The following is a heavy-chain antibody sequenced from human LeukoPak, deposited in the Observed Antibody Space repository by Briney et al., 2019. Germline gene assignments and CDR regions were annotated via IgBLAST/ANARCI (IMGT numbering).Heavy chain of an antibody. CDR3: ARSDYDFWSGGAFDI. V-gene: IGHV1-69*04. J-gene: IGHJ3*02. D-gene: IGHD3-3*01. CDR2: IIPILGIA. Sequence: ASVKVSCKASGGTFSSYAISWVRQAPGQGLEWMGRIIPILGIANYAQKFQGRVTITADKSTSTAYMELSSLRSEDTAVYYCARSDYDFWSGGAFDIWGQGTMVTVSS. CDR1: GGTFSSYA.